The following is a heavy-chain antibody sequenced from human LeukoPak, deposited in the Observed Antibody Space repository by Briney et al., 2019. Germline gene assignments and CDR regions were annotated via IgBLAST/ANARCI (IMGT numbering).Heavy chain of an antibody. CDR1: GGSISSYY. V-gene: IGHV4-59*12. Sequence: PSETLSLTCTVSGGSISSYYWSWIRQPPGKGLEWIGYIYYSGSTNYNPSLKSRVTISVDTSKNQFSLKLSSVTAADTAVYYCARRGSYYYDSSGYCPFDYWGQGTLVTVSS. D-gene: IGHD3-22*01. J-gene: IGHJ4*02. CDR2: IYYSGST. CDR3: ARRGSYYYDSSGYCPFDY.